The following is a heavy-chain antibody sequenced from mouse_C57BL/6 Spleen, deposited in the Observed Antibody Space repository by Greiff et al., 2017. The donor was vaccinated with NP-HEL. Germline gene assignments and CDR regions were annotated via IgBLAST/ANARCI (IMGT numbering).Heavy chain of an antibody. CDR2: IYPGDGDT. J-gene: IGHJ4*01. CDR1: GYAFSSSW. Sequence: QVQLQQSGPELVKPGASVKISCKASGYAFSSSWMNWVKQRPGKGLEWIGRIYPGDGDTNYNGKFKGKATLTADKSSSTAYMQLSSLTSEDSAVYFCASNGNMDYWGQGTSVTVSS. CDR3: ASNGNMDY. D-gene: IGHD2-1*01. V-gene: IGHV1-82*01.